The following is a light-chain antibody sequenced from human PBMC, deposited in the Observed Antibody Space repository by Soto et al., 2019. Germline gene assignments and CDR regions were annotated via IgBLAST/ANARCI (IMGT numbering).Light chain of an antibody. CDR1: QTISSW. J-gene: IGKJ1*01. V-gene: IGKV1-5*03. CDR2: KAS. CDR3: QQSYSSPPT. Sequence: DIQMTQSPSTLSGSVGDRVTITGRASQTISSWLAWYQQKPGKAPKLLIYKASTLKSGVPSRFSGSRSGPDFTLTISSLQPEDFATYYCQQSYSSPPTFGQGTKVDIK.